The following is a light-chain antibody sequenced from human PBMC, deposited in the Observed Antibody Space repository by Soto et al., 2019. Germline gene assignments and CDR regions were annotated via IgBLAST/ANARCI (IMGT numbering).Light chain of an antibody. Sequence: DIQMTQSPSSLSASVGDRVTITCRASQSISSYLNWYQQKPGKAPKLLIYAASSLQSGVPSRFRGSGSGTDFTLHNSSLQPEDFATYYRQQSYNTPPTFGQGTKLEIK. CDR2: AAS. CDR1: QSISSY. CDR3: QQSYNTPPT. J-gene: IGKJ2*01. V-gene: IGKV1-39*01.